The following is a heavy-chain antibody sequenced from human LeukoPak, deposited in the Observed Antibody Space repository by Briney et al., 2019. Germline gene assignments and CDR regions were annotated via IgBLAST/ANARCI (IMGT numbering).Heavy chain of an antibody. CDR3: ARYDGSGYFPFDS. CDR2: IYHSGST. J-gene: IGHJ4*02. Sequence: SETLSLTCAVSGYSITSGYYWGWIRQSPEKGLEWIGSIYHSGSTYYNPPLKSRVTMSVDTSKNQFSLRLASVTAADTAVYYCARYDGSGYFPFDSWGQGTLVIVSS. D-gene: IGHD3-22*01. V-gene: IGHV4-38-2*01. CDR1: GYSITSGYY.